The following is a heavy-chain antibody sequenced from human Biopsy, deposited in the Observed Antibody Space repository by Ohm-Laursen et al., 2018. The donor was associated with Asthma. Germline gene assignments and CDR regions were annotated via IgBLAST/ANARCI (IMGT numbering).Heavy chain of an antibody. CDR2: IFRGEYK. CDR1: GFSLKTPGVG. CDR3: ALSQDSGFDHHSPSWFDP. J-gene: IGHJ5*02. Sequence: TQTLPLTCSFFGFSLKTPGVGVGWTRQSTGKALEWLTFIFRGEYKLFSPPLKRRLNITKHPSKNQVVLTMIIMDPVDSGTYYCALSQDSGFDHHSPSWFDPWGQGTLVTVSS. D-gene: IGHD3-9*01. V-gene: IGHV2-5*02.